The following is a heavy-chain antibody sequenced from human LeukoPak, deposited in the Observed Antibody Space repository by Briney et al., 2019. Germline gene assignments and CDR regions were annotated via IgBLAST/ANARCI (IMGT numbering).Heavy chain of an antibody. CDR3: AKYLRDILTGYSYYCYGMDV. J-gene: IGHJ6*02. D-gene: IGHD3-9*01. V-gene: IGHV3-23*01. CDR1: GFTFSSYA. CDR2: ISGSGGST. Sequence: PGGSLRLSCAASGFTFSSYAMSWVRQAPGKGLEWVSAISGSGGSTYYADSVKGRFAISRDNSKNTLYLQMNSLRAEDTAVYYCAKYLRDILTGYSYYCYGMDVWGQGTTVTVSS.